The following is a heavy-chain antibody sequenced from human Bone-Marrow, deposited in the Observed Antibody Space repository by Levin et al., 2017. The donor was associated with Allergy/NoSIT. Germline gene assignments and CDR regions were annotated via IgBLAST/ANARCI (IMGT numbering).Heavy chain of an antibody. V-gene: IGHV3-30*18. CDR2: ISYDGSNK. J-gene: IGHJ6*02. Sequence: GESLKISCGASGFTFSSYAMHWVRQAPGKGLEWVAIISYDGSNKYYIESVKGRFTISRDNSKHTLYLQMSSLRAEDTAVYYCAKDVARIKMFGNIRDRGHYNGMDVWGQGTTVTVSS. D-gene: IGHD3-3*01. CDR1: GFTFSSYA. CDR3: AKDVARIKMFGNIRDRGHYNGMDV.